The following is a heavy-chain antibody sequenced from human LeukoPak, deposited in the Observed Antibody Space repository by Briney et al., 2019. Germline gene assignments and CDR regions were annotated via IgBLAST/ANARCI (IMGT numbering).Heavy chain of an antibody. CDR1: GGSISSGDYY. Sequence: SETLSLTCSVSGGSISSGDYYWSWIRQHPGKGLEWIGSIYYSGSTYYNPSLKSRATMSVDTSKNQFSLRLNSVTAADTAVYYCARDWGTYYDHQGIGCWGQGTLVTVSS. D-gene: IGHD1-26*01. J-gene: IGHJ4*02. V-gene: IGHV4-31*03. CDR2: IYYSGST. CDR3: ARDWGTYYDHQGIGC.